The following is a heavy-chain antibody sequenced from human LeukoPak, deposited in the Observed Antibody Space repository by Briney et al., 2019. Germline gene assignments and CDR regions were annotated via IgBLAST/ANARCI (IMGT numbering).Heavy chain of an antibody. D-gene: IGHD6-19*01. CDR3: ARGLEGQWLVLDY. J-gene: IGHJ4*02. Sequence: SQTLSPTCTVSGASMSSYCSSCIRHPPRDGMEWSGEINHSGSTNCNPSLKRRVTTSVDTYKNQFSLKLSSVTAADTAVYYCARGLEGQWLVLDYWGQGTLVTVSS. CDR2: INHSGST. V-gene: IGHV4-34*01. CDR1: GASMSSYC.